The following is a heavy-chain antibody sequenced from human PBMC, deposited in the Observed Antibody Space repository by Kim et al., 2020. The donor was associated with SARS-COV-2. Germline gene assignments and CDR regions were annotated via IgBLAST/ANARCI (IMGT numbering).Heavy chain of an antibody. CDR1: EFSFGAYA. D-gene: IGHD2-15*01. CDR3: AKGTLPQCSGVRCYPFDY. CDR2: ITYNGRDT. V-gene: IGHV3-23*01. Sequence: GGSLRLSCAASEFSFGAYAMNWVRQAPGKRLEWVSSITYNGRDTYYADSVKRRFTISRDNSKNTLYLQINSLRAEDTAVYHCAKGTLPQCSGVRCYPFDYWGRGTQVAVSS. J-gene: IGHJ4*02.